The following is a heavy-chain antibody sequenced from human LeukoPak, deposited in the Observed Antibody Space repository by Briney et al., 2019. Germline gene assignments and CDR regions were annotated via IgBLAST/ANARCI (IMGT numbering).Heavy chain of an antibody. CDR1: GFTVSINY. CDR3: AKDQSITMIVVVLDY. Sequence: GGSLRLSCAASGFTVSINYMSWVRQAPGEGLEWVSVIYTTGKTYYADSVKGRFSISRDNSKNTVYLQMNSLRAEDTAVYYCAKDQSITMIVVVLDYWGQGTLVTVSS. D-gene: IGHD3-22*01. J-gene: IGHJ4*02. V-gene: IGHV3-53*01. CDR2: IYTTGKT.